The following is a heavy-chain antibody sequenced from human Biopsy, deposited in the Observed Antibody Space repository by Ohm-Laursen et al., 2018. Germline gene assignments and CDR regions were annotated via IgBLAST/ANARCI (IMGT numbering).Heavy chain of an antibody. CDR2: VMPFFGTA. V-gene: IGHV1-69*06. Sequence: SSVKVSCKASGGTFSSYIFAWVRQAPGQRPEWMGDVMPFFGTARYAPKLQGRVSMTADKTTYTAYMELTSLTSEDTAVYFCARHYYDTSGYNWFDPWGQGTLVTVSS. D-gene: IGHD3-22*01. J-gene: IGHJ5*02. CDR1: GGTFSSYI. CDR3: ARHYYDTSGYNWFDP.